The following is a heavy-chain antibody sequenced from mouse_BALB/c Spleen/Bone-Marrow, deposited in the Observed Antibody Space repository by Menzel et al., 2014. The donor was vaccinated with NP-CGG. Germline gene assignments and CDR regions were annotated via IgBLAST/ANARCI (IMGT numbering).Heavy chain of an antibody. V-gene: IGHV1S81*02. CDR2: INPSNGRT. CDR3: ARGGFDY. Sequence: VQLQQSGAELVKPGASVKLSCKASGYTFTSYWMHWVKQRPGQGLEWIGEINPSNGRTNYNEKFKSKATLTVDKSSSTAYMQLSSLTSEDSAVYYCARGGFDYWGQGPTLTVSS. J-gene: IGHJ2*01. CDR1: GYTFTSYW.